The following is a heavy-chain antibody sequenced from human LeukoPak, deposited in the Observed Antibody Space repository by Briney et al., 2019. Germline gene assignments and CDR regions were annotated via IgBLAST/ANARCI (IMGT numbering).Heavy chain of an antibody. J-gene: IGHJ5*02. CDR1: GGSISSGGYY. Sequence: SQTLSLTCTVSGGSISSGGYYWSWIRQHPGKGLEWIGYIYYSGSTYYNPSLKSRVTISVDTSKNQFSLKLSSVTAADTAVYYCARAASPGTHVNWFDPWGQGTLVTVSS. D-gene: IGHD1/OR15-1a*01. V-gene: IGHV4-31*03. CDR2: IYYSGST. CDR3: ARAASPGTHVNWFDP.